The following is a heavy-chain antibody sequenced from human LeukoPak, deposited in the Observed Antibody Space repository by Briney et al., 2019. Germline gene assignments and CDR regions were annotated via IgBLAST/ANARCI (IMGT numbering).Heavy chain of an antibody. V-gene: IGHV1-18*01. D-gene: IGHD6-13*01. CDR1: GYTFTSYG. CDR3: ARDTQYSSSWDGFDY. J-gene: IGHJ4*02. CDR2: INVYNGHT. Sequence: ASVKVPCKASGYTFTSYGISWVRQAPGQGLEWMGWINVYNGHTKYPQNFQGRVTMTTDTSTSTAYMEVRSLRSDDTAVYYCARDTQYSSSWDGFDYWGRGTTVTVSS.